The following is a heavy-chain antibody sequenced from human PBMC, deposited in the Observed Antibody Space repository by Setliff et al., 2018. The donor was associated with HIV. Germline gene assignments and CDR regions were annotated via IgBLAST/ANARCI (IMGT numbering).Heavy chain of an antibody. D-gene: IGHD3-22*01. V-gene: IGHV4-4*09. CDR2: IYTSGST. CDR1: GGSISSYY. CDR3: SRGLSFYDPGGFDY. J-gene: IGHJ4*02. Sequence: SETLSLTCTVTGGSISSYYWSWIRQPPGKGLEWIGYIYTSGSTNYNPSLKSRVTISVETSKNQFSLKLSSVTAADTAVYYCSRGLSFYDPGGFDYWGQGTLVTVSS.